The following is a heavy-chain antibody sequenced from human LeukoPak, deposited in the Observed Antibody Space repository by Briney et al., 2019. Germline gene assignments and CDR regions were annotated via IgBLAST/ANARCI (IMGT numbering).Heavy chain of an antibody. J-gene: IGHJ4*02. V-gene: IGHV1-18*01. D-gene: IGHD1-26*01. CDR1: GYTFTSYD. CDR3: ARAGSPSGSYSEFDY. CDR2: ISAYNGNT. Sequence: ASVKVSCKASGYTFTSYDINWVRQATGQGLEWMGWISAYNGNTNYAQKLQGRVTMTTDTSTSTAYMELRSLRSDDTAVYYCARAGSPSGSYSEFDYWGQGTLVTVSS.